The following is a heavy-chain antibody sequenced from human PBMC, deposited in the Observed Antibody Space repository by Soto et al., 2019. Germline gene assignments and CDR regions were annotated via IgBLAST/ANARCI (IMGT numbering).Heavy chain of an antibody. CDR1: GYTFTNFG. CDR2: ISAFNGHT. J-gene: IGHJ5*02. D-gene: IGHD6-13*01. V-gene: IGHV1-18*01. Sequence: QVQLVQSGTEVKKPGASVKVSCKTSGYTFTNFGISWVRQAPGQGLEWMGWISAFNGHTHHAQKFQGRVTLTTDTSTTTAFLELRSLRSDDTAVYYCAREPPRATAGLNYFDPWGQGTPVSVSS. CDR3: AREPPRATAGLNYFDP.